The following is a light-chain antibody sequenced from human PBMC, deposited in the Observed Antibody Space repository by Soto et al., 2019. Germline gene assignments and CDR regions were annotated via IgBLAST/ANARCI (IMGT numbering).Light chain of an antibody. V-gene: IGLV2-14*02. CDR3: VSFTTSRSYV. Sequence: QSALTQPASVSGSPAQSITISCTGSSSDVGGSGLVSWYQFHPGKAPKLLIFEGFKRPSGVSNRFSGSKSGNTASLTISGLQAEDEADYYCVSFTTSRSYVFGTGTKLTVL. J-gene: IGLJ1*01. CDR2: EGF. CDR1: SSDVGGSGL.